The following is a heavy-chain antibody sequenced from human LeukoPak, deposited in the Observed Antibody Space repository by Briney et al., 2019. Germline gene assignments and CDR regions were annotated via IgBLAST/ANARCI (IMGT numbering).Heavy chain of an antibody. J-gene: IGHJ6*03. CDR1: GYNFTSYW. CDR2: TYPGDSDT. Sequence: GESLKISCKGSGYNFTSYWIGWVRQMPGKGLEWMGITYPGDSDTRYSPSFQGQVTISADKSISTAYLQWSSLKASDTAMYYCARLGPGGSAYYYYYMDVWGKGTTVTVSS. D-gene: IGHD3-16*01. V-gene: IGHV5-51*01. CDR3: ARLGPGGSAYYYYYMDV.